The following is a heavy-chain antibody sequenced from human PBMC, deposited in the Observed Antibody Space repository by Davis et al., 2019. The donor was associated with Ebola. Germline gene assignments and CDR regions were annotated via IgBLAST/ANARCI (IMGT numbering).Heavy chain of an antibody. V-gene: IGHV1-69*04. CDR2: IIPILGIA. D-gene: IGHD3-3*01. CDR1: GYTFTSYG. Sequence: SVKVSRKASGYTFTSYGISWVRQAPGQGREWMGRIIPILGIANYAQKFQGRVTITRDTSASTAYMELSNLRSEDTAVYYCAGGPIDFWSGYYRSCYFDYWGQGTLVTVSS. CDR3: AGGPIDFWSGYYRSCYFDY. J-gene: IGHJ4*02.